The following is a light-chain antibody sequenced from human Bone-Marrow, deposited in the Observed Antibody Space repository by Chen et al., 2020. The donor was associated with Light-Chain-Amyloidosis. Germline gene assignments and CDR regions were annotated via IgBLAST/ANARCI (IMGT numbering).Light chain of an antibody. Sequence: SYELTQPPPVSVSPGQTARITCSGDDLPTKYAYWYQQKPGQAPVLVIHRDTERPSGFSERFSGSSSGTTAALTISGVQAEDAADYHCHSAVSSGIYEVIFVGGTKLTVL. CDR2: RDT. CDR3: HSAVSSGIYEVI. V-gene: IGLV3-25*03. J-gene: IGLJ2*01. CDR1: DLPTKY.